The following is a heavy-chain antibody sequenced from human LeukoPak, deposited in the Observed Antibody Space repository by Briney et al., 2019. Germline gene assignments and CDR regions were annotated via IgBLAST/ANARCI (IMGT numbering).Heavy chain of an antibody. Sequence: GGSLRLSCAASGFTFSSYGMHWVRQAPGEGLEWVAVIWYDGTDKYYGDSVKGRFTISRDNSKNTLFLQMNSLRAEDTALYYCAREASLSGCYFDYWGQGTLVTVSS. J-gene: IGHJ4*02. CDR2: IWYDGTDK. CDR1: GFTFSSYG. V-gene: IGHV3-33*01. CDR3: AREASLSGCYFDY. D-gene: IGHD5-12*01.